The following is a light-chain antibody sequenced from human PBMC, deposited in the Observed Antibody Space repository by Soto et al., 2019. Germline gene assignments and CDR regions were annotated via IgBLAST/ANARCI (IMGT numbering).Light chain of an antibody. CDR2: SFN. CDR1: RSNIGAGYD. Sequence: QSVLTQPPSVSGAPGQTVTISCTGSRSNIGAGYDIHWYQFLPGTAPKLLLYSFNKRPSGIPDQFSGSKSGTSASLAITGLQPEDEADYYCQSYDDSLSGSGVFGTGTKVTVL. V-gene: IGLV1-40*01. CDR3: QSYDDSLSGSGV. J-gene: IGLJ1*01.